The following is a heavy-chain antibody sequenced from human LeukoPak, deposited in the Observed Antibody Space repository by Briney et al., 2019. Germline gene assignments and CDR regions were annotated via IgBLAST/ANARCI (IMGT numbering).Heavy chain of an antibody. CDR2: FDPEDGET. CDR3: AAALGARWLMDY. V-gene: IGHV1-24*01. CDR1: GYTLPGLS. D-gene: IGHD3-16*01. Sequence: ASVKVSCQVSGYTLPGLSMHWVRQAPGKGLEWMGGFDPEDGETICAQKFQGRVTMTEDTCPDPAYIVPSSLRSEHTADDYVAAALGARWLMDYWGQGTLVTVSS. J-gene: IGHJ4*02.